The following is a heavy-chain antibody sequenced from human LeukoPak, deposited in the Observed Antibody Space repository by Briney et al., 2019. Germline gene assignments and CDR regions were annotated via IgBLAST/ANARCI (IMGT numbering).Heavy chain of an antibody. CDR1: GASISSSSSS. CDR2: IYYSGLT. D-gene: IGHD4-17*01. J-gene: IGHJ4*02. V-gene: IGHV4-39*02. CDR3: ASGTFDDYGDYDRGDYFDH. Sequence: SETLSLTCTVSGASISSSSSSWGWVRQPPGQGPEWIGSIYYSGLTYDNPSLKSRVSISVDPSKNHFSLKVSSVTAADTAVYYCASGTFDDYGDYDRGDYFDHWGQGTLVTVSS.